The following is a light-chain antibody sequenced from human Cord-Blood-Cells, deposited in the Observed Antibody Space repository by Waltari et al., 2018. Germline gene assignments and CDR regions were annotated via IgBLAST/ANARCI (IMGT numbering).Light chain of an antibody. CDR2: WAS. V-gene: IGKV4-1*01. CDR1: QSVLYSSNNKNY. Sequence: DIVMSQSSDYLAASLGERATINCKSSQSVLYSSNNKNYLAWYQQKPGKPPKLLIYWASTRAAGVPARFSGSGSGTDFTLTISSLQAEDVAVYYCQQYYSTPRTFGQGTKVEIK. J-gene: IGKJ1*01. CDR3: QQYYSTPRT.